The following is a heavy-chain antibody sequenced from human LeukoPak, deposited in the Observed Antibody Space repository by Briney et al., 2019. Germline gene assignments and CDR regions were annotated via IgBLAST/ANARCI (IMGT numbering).Heavy chain of an antibody. CDR1: GGSFRDYF. D-gene: IGHD6-13*01. CDR2: INQSGST. V-gene: IGHV4-34*01. CDR3: ARDSSSWNNFDY. Sequence: PPETLSLTCAVYGGSFRDYFWSWIREPPGKGLEWIGEINQSGSTNYSPSPKSRVTISLDTSKNHFSLNLSSVTAADTAVYFCARDSSSWNNFDYWGQGTLVTVSS. J-gene: IGHJ4*02.